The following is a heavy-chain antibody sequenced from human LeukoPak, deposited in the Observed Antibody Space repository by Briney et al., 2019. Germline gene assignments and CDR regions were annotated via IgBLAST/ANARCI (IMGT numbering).Heavy chain of an antibody. Sequence: ASVTVSCKASGYTFTGYYMHWERQAPGQGLEWRGWINPNSDGTNYAQKFQGRVTMTRDTSISTAYMELSRLRSDDTAVYYCARESDHFDWLLIDYWGQGTLVTVSS. CDR2: INPNSDGT. D-gene: IGHD3-9*01. CDR1: GYTFTGYY. CDR3: ARESDHFDWLLIDY. V-gene: IGHV1-2*02. J-gene: IGHJ4*02.